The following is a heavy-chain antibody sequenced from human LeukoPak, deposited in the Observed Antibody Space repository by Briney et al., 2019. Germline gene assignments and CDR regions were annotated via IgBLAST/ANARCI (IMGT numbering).Heavy chain of an antibody. CDR2: MYYCGST. CDR3: ARDRDSSSRYTL. V-gene: IGHV4-59*01. D-gene: IGHD6-13*01. J-gene: IGHJ1*01. Sequence: SETLSLTCTVSGGSISGYYWSWIRQPPGKGLEWVGYMYYCGSTYYNPSLQSRVTVSVDTSKNQFSLNLRSVTAADTAVYYCARDRDSSSRYTLWGQGTLVTVSS. CDR1: GGSISGYY.